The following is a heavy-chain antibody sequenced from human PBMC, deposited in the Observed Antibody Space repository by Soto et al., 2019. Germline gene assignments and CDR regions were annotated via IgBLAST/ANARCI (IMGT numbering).Heavy chain of an antibody. CDR3: AKGAGKWLVRDREFDY. V-gene: IGHV3-30*18. CDR1: GFTFSSYV. J-gene: IGHJ4*02. CDR2: ISYDGSNK. D-gene: IGHD6-19*01. Sequence: HPGGSLRLSCAASGFTFSSYVMHWVRQAPGKGLEWVAVISYDGSNKYYADSVKGRFTISRDNSKNTLYLQMNSLRAEDTAVYYCAKGAGKWLVRDREFDYWGQGTLVTVSS.